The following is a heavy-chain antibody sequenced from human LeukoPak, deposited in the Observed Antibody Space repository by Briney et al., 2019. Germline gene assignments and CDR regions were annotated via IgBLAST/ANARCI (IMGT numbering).Heavy chain of an antibody. CDR2: IYTSGST. V-gene: IGHV4-61*02. D-gene: IGHD3-22*01. Sequence: TASETLSLTCTVSGNSISSGDNNWGWIRQPDGKGLEWIVRIYTSGSTNYNPSLNTRFTISGDTSKNQFSLRLSSVTAADTAVYYCARSSYSYDINGWVPFDYWGQGTLVTVSS. CDR3: ARSSYSYDINGWVPFDY. CDR1: GNSISSGDNN. J-gene: IGHJ4*02.